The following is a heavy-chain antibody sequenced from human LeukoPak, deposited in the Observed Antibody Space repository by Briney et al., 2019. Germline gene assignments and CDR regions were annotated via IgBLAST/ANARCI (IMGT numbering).Heavy chain of an antibody. D-gene: IGHD3-10*02. Sequence: SETLSLTCTVSGGSISSGSYYWGWIRQPPGKGLEWIGTIYYSGSTYYNPSLKSRVTISVDTSKNQFSLKLSSVTAADTAVYYCVRVMLGTPNWFDPWGQGTLVTVSS. V-gene: IGHV4-39*07. CDR2: IYYSGST. CDR3: VRVMLGTPNWFDP. J-gene: IGHJ5*02. CDR1: GGSISSGSYY.